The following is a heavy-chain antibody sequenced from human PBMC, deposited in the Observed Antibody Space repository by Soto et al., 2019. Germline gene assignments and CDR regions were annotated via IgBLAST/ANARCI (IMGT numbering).Heavy chain of an antibody. CDR3: ARDPRLRFLGEDGMDV. D-gene: IGHD3-3*01. CDR1: GGSFSGYY. J-gene: IGHJ6*02. CDR2: INHSGST. Sequence: PSETLSLTCAVYGGSFSGYYWSWIRQPPGKGLEWIGEINHSGSTNYNPSLKSRVTISVDTSKNQFSLKLSSVTAADTAVYYCARDPRLRFLGEDGMDVWGQGTTVTVS. V-gene: IGHV4-34*01.